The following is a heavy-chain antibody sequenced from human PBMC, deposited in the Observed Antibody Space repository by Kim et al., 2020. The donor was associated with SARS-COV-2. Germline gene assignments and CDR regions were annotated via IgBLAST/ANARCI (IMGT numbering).Heavy chain of an antibody. J-gene: IGHJ6*02. CDR2: ISYDGSNK. CDR3: AKEGSYRYHYYYYGMDV. V-gene: IGHV3-30*18. Sequence: GGSLRLSCAASGFTFSSYGMHWVRQAPGKGLEWVAVISYDGSNKYYADSVKGRFTISRDNSKNTLYLQMNSLRAEDTAVYYCAKEGSYRYHYYYYGMDVWGHGTTVTVSS. CDR1: GFTFSSYG. D-gene: IGHD3-16*02.